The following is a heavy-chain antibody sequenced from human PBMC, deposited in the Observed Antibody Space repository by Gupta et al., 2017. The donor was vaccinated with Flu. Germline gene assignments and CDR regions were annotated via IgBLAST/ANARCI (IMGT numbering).Heavy chain of an antibody. CDR1: GYY. CDR2: INPNSGGT. Sequence: GYYMHWVRQAPGQGLEWMGRINPNSGGTNYAQKVQGRVTMTRDTSISTAYMELSRLRSDDTAVYYCARVRGSSGWSPFDYWGQGTLVTVSS. D-gene: IGHD6-19*01. V-gene: IGHV1-2*06. J-gene: IGHJ4*02. CDR3: ARVRGSSGWSPFDY.